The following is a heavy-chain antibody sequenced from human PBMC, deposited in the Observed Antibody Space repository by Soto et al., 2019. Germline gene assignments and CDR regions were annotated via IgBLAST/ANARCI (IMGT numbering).Heavy chain of an antibody. J-gene: IGHJ6*02. D-gene: IGHD3-10*01. CDR1: GDTFKNCV. Sequence: QVQVVQSGVEVRRPGSSVKVSCKASGDTFKNCVISWVRQAPGQGLEWTWGIIPLFVTTDFAQRFQGRLTIPTDESTTTAYMELSRLRSEATATYYCAAELGFGKLSVVWGQGTTVIVSS. CDR3: AAELGFGKLSVV. CDR2: IIPLFVTT. V-gene: IGHV1-69*01.